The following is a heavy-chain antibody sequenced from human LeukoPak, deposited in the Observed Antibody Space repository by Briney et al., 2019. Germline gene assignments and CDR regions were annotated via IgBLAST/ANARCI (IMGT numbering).Heavy chain of an antibody. J-gene: IGHJ4*02. Sequence: SETLSLTCSVSGGSISNYYWSWIRQPPGKGLEWIGYIYYSGSTNYNASLKSRVTISLETSKNMFSLKLSSLTAADTAVYFCARADMATIEDWGQGTLVTVSS. CDR2: IYYSGST. CDR3: ARADMATIED. CDR1: GGSISNYY. V-gene: IGHV4-59*01. D-gene: IGHD5-24*01.